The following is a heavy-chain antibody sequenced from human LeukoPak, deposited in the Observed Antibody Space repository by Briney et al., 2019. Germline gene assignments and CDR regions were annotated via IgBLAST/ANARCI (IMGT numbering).Heavy chain of an antibody. V-gene: IGHV4-59*08. D-gene: IGHD6-19*01. CDR1: GGSISSYY. CDR3: AGRYSSGWYEDVY. Sequence: PSETLSLTCTVSGGSISSYYWSWIRQPPGKGLEWIGYIYYSGSTNYNPSLKSRVTISVDTSKNQFSLKLSPVTAADTAVYYCAGRYSSGWYEDVYWGQGTLVTVSS. J-gene: IGHJ4*02. CDR2: IYYSGST.